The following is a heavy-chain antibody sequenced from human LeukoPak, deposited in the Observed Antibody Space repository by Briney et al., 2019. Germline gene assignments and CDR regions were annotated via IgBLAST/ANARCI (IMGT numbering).Heavy chain of an antibody. CDR3: ARVVLRYFDWPRHDAFDI. J-gene: IGHJ3*02. CDR2: IRYDGSNK. CDR1: GFTFSSYG. Sequence: PGGSLRLSCAASGFTFSSYGMHWVRQAPGKGLEWVAFIRYDGSNKYYADSVKGRFTISRDNSKNTLYLQMSSLRAEDTAVYYCARVVLRYFDWPRHDAFDIWGQGTVVTVSS. D-gene: IGHD3-9*01. V-gene: IGHV3-30*02.